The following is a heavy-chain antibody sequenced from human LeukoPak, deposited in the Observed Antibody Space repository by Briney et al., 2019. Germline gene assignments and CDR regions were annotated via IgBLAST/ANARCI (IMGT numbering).Heavy chain of an antibody. CDR3: ARDRGDYDSSGYYGYFDY. CDR2: ISYSGST. J-gene: IGHJ4*02. Sequence: PSETLSLTCTVSGGSIRSHYWSWIRQPPGKGLEWIGYISYSGSTNYNPSLKSRVTISVDTSKNQFSLKLSSVTAADTAVYYCARDRGDYDSSGYYGYFDYWGQGALVTVSS. CDR1: GGSIRSHY. V-gene: IGHV4-59*11. D-gene: IGHD3-22*01.